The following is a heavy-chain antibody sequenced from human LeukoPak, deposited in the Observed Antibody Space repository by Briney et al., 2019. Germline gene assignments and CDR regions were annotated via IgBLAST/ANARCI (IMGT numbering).Heavy chain of an antibody. J-gene: IGHJ3*02. V-gene: IGHV3-48*01. Sequence: PGGSLRLSCAASGFTFSSYSMNWVRQAPGKGLEWVSYISSSSSTIYYADSVKGRFTISRDNAKNSLYLQMNSLRAEDTAVYYCARDLAVVVIAIPDAFDIWGQGTMVTVSS. CDR2: ISSSSSTI. D-gene: IGHD2-21*01. CDR3: ARDLAVVVIAIPDAFDI. CDR1: GFTFSSYS.